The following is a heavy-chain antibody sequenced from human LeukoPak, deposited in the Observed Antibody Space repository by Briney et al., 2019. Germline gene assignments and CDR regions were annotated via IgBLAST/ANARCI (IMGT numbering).Heavy chain of an antibody. J-gene: IGHJ4*02. Sequence: SVKVSCKASGGTFSSYAINWVRQAPGQGLEWMGDIIPIISTANYAQNFQGRVTITADESTSTAYMELSSLRSEDTAVHYCARELPAPAPHKYFDYWGQGTLVTVSS. D-gene: IGHD1-14*01. CDR3: ARELPAPAPHKYFDY. V-gene: IGHV1-69*13. CDR2: IIPIISTA. CDR1: GGTFSSYA.